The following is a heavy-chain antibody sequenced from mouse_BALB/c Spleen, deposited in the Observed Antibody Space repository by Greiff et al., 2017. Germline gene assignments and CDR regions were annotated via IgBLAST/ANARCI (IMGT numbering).Heavy chain of an antibody. J-gene: IGHJ2*01. D-gene: IGHD1-2*01. CDR1: GFTFSDYY. CDR2: ISDGGSYT. Sequence: EVQGVESGGGLVKPGGSLKLSCAASGFTFSDYYMYWVRQTPEKRLEWVATISDGGSYTYYPDSVKGRFTISRDNAKNNLYLQMSSLKSEDTAMYYCAREGLRLRYFDYWGQGTTLTVSS. CDR3: AREGLRLRYFDY. V-gene: IGHV5-4*02.